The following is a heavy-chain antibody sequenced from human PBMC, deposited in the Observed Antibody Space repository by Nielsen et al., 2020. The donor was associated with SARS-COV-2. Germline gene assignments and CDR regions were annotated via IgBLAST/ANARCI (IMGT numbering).Heavy chain of an antibody. V-gene: IGHV1-69*04. CDR3: ARVARGNYQLLSGAFDI. Sequence: SVKVSCKASGGTFSSYAISWVRQAPGQGLEWMGRIIPILGIANYAQKFQGRVTITADKSTSTAYMELSSLRSDDTAVYYCARVARGNYQLLSGAFDIWGQGTMVTVSS. CDR2: IIPILGIA. D-gene: IGHD2-2*01. CDR1: GGTFSSYA. J-gene: IGHJ3*02.